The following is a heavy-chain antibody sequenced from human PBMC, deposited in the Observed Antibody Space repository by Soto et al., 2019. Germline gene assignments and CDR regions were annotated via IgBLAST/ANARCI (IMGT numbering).Heavy chain of an antibody. J-gene: IGHJ4*02. D-gene: IGHD6-19*01. CDR2: INRDGSST. Sequence: EVQLVESGGGLVQPGGSLRLSCAASGFTFSSYWMHWVRQAPGKGLVWVSRINRDGSSTSYADSVKGRFTISRDNAKNTLYLKMNSLRAEDKAVYYCARVGYSSGWRFDYWGQGTLVTVSS. CDR1: GFTFSSYW. CDR3: ARVGYSSGWRFDY. V-gene: IGHV3-74*01.